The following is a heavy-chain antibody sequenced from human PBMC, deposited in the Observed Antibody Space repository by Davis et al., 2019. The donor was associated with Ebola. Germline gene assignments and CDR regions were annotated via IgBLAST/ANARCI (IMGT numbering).Heavy chain of an antibody. CDR3: ARDNGYYDCWSGYYTRHSPDY. CDR1: GFTFSSYG. J-gene: IGHJ4*02. CDR2: ISYDGSNK. Sequence: GESLKISCAASGFTFSSYGMHWVRQAPGKGLEWVAVISYDGSNKYYADSVKGRFTISRDNAKNSLYLQMNSLRAEDTAVYYCARDNGYYDCWSGYYTRHSPDYWGQGTLVTVSS. D-gene: IGHD3-3*01. V-gene: IGHV3-30*03.